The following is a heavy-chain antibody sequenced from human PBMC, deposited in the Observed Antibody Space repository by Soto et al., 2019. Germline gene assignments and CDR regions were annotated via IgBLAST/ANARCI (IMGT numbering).Heavy chain of an antibody. D-gene: IGHD6-13*01. Sequence: SETLSLTCAVYGGSFSGYYWSWIRQPPGKGLEWIGEINHSGSTNYNPSLKSRVTISVDTSKNQFSLKLSSVTAADTAVYYCARGVAAAGTVDDAFDIWGQGTMVTVSS. CDR1: GGSFSGYY. V-gene: IGHV4-34*01. CDR2: INHSGST. J-gene: IGHJ3*02. CDR3: ARGVAAAGTVDDAFDI.